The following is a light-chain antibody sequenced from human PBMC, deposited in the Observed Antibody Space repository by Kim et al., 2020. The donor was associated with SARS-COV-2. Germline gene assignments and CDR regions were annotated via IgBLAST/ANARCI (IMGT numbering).Light chain of an antibody. Sequence: GQRVTISCSGTLSNIGDNSVYWYQHLPGTGPKLLIYKNDRRPSGVPDRFSGSKSATSASLAISELRAEDEGDYYCATWDDSLSAWVFGGGTQLTVL. CDR3: ATWDDSLSAWV. CDR1: LSNIGDNS. V-gene: IGLV1-47*01. J-gene: IGLJ3*02. CDR2: KND.